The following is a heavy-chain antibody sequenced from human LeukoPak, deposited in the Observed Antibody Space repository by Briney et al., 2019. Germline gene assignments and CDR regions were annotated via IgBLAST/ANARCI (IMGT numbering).Heavy chain of an antibody. CDR3: ATGNTRTSAITVYYYYMDV. Sequence: ASVKVSCKASGGTFSSYAISWVRQAPGQGLEWMGGIIPIFGTANYAQKFQGRVTITADESTSTAYMELSSLRSEDTAVYYCATGNTRTSAITVYYYYMDVWGKGTTVTVSS. V-gene: IGHV1-69*01. CDR2: IIPIFGTA. J-gene: IGHJ6*03. CDR1: GGTFSSYA. D-gene: IGHD1-7*01.